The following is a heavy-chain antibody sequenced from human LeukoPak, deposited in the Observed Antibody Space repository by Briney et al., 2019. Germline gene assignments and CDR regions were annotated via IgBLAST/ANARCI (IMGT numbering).Heavy chain of an antibody. CDR3: ANGGTYSSGP. J-gene: IGHJ5*02. CDR2: IKQDGSEK. V-gene: IGHV3-7*01. D-gene: IGHD3-22*01. CDR1: GFTFSNYW. Sequence: GGSLRLSCTASGFTFSNYWMSWVRQAPGKGLEWVANIKQDGSEKYYVDSVKGRFTISRDNAKSSLYLQMNSLRAEDTAVYYCANGGTYSSGPWGQGTLVTVSS.